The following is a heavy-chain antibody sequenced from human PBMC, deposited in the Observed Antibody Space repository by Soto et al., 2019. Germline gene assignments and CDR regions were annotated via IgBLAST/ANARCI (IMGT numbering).Heavy chain of an antibody. CDR1: GGSISSSSYY. CDR2: IYYSGST. J-gene: IGHJ5*02. CDR3: ARQPVLLWFGELSSWFDP. D-gene: IGHD3-10*01. Sequence: SETLSLTCTVSGGSISSSSYYWGWIRQPPGKGLEWIGSIYYSGSTYYNPSLKSRVTISVDTSKNQFSLKLSSVTAADTAVYYCARQPVLLWFGELSSWFDPWGQGTLVTVSS. V-gene: IGHV4-39*01.